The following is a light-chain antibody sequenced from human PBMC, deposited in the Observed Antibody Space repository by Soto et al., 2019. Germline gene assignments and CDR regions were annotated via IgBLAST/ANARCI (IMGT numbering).Light chain of an antibody. CDR3: QQYNNWPPT. V-gene: IGKV3-15*01. CDR2: GAS. Sequence: EIVMTQSPATLSVSPGERATLSCRASRSVSSNLAWYQQKPGQAPSLLIYGASTRATGIPARFSGSGSGTEFTLTISSLQSEDFAVYYCQQYNNWPPTFGQGTKVEIK. J-gene: IGKJ1*01. CDR1: RSVSSN.